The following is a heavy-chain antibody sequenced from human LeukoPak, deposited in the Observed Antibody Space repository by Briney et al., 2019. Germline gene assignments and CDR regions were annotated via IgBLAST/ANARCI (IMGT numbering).Heavy chain of an antibody. Sequence: GGSLRLSCEASGFTFTTYWMGWVRQAPGKGLEWVASIKQDGSVKYYVDSVKGRFTISRDNAKNTLYLQMNSLRAEDTAMYYCARPLMYYFGSETYYWFDPWGQGTLVTVSS. J-gene: IGHJ5*02. CDR1: GFTFTTYW. CDR2: IKQDGSVK. V-gene: IGHV3-7*01. CDR3: ARPLMYYFGSETYYWFDP. D-gene: IGHD3-10*01.